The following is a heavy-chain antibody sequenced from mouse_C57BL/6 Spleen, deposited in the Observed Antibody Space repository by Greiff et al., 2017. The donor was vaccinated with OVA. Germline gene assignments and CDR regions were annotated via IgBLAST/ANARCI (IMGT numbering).Heavy chain of an antibody. CDR1: GYAFTNYL. J-gene: IGHJ4*01. CDR2: INPGSGGT. Sequence: QVQLQQSGAELVRPGTSVKVSCKASGYAFTNYLLEWVKQRPGQGLEWIGVINPGSGGTNYNEKFKGKATLTADKSSSTAYMQLSSLTSEDSAVYFCARENYYGSRIYAMDYWGQGTSVTVSS. CDR3: ARENYYGSRIYAMDY. V-gene: IGHV1-54*01. D-gene: IGHD1-1*01.